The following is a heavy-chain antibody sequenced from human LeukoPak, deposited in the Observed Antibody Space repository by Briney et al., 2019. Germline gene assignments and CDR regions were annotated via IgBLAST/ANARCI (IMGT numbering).Heavy chain of an antibody. CDR2: INPNSGGT. CDR3: ARKPSGGATGI. CDR1: GYTFTSYA. V-gene: IGHV1-2*02. D-gene: IGHD1-26*01. Sequence: ASVKVSCKASGYTFTSYAMNWVRQAPGQGLEWMGWINPNSGGTNYAQKFQGRVTMTRDTSISTAYMELSRLRSDDTAVYYCARKPSGGATGIWGQGTLVTVSS. J-gene: IGHJ4*02.